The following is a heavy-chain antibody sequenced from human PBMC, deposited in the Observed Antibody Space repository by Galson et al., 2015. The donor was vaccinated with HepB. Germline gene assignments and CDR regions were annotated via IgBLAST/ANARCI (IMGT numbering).Heavy chain of an antibody. D-gene: IGHD3-22*01. V-gene: IGHV1-3*01. Sequence: SVKVSCKASGYTFTSYAMHWVRQAPGQRLERMGWINAGNGNTKYSQKFQGRVTITRDTSASTAYMELSSLGSEDTAVYYCASGDSSGYHGGMDVWGQGTTVTVSS. J-gene: IGHJ6*02. CDR2: INAGNGNT. CDR1: GYTFTSYA. CDR3: ASGDSSGYHGGMDV.